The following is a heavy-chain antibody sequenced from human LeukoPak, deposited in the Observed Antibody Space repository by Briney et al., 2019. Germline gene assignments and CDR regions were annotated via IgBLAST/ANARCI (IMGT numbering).Heavy chain of an antibody. V-gene: IGHV3-30*02. D-gene: IGHD3-10*01. CDR1: GFPFSSYG. CDR3: AKDRDYYYYMDV. Sequence: GGSLRLSRAASGFPFSSYGMDWVRQAPGKGVGWGAFIRYDGSNKYYADSVKGRFTISRDNSKNTLYLQMNSLRAEDTAVYYCAKDRDYYYYMDVWGKGTTVTVSS. CDR2: IRYDGSNK. J-gene: IGHJ6*03.